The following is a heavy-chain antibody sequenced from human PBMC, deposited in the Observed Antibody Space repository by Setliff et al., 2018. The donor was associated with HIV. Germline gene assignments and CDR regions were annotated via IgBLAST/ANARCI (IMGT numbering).Heavy chain of an antibody. CDR2: ISSNGGST. CDR1: GFTFSSYA. Sequence: GSLRLSCAASGFTFSSYAMHWVRQAPGKGLEYVSAISSNGGSTYYADSVKGRFTISRDNSKNTLYLQMNSLRPEDTAVYYCAKDPTSHWGYYMDVWGKGTTVTVSS. CDR3: AKDPTSHWGYYMDV. J-gene: IGHJ6*03. D-gene: IGHD7-27*01. V-gene: IGHV3-64*02.